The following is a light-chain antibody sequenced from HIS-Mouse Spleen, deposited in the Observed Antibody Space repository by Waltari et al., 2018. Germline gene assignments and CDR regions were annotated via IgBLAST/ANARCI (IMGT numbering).Light chain of an antibody. CDR3: CSYAGSSTWV. CDR1: SSDVGSYNL. CDR2: EGS. V-gene: IGLV2-23*01. J-gene: IGLJ3*02. Sequence: QSALTQPASVSGSPGQSITISCTGTSSDVGSYNLVSWYQQHPGKAPKPMIYEGSKGPSGVSNRFSGSKSGNTASLTISVLQAEDEADYYCCSYAGSSTWVFGGGTKLTVL.